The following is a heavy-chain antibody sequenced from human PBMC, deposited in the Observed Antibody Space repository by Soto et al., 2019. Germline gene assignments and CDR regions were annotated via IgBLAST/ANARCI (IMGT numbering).Heavy chain of an antibody. CDR3: ARDRYMDV. V-gene: IGHV4-59*01. J-gene: IGHJ6*03. Sequence: QVQLQESGPGLVKPSETLSLTCTVSGGSISHYFWSWIRQPPGKGLEWIGYFFYNGSTNYSPSLKSRVTISADTSKSQFSLKLSSVTAADTAVYYCARDRYMDVWGKGTTVTVSS. CDR1: GGSISHYF. CDR2: FFYNGST.